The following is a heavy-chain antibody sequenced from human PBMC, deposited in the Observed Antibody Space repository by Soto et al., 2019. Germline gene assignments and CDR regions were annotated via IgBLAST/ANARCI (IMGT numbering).Heavy chain of an antibody. CDR3: ARVHKRTHLGIAAAGNYFDY. CDR1: VGSFSGYY. V-gene: IGHV4-34*01. J-gene: IGHJ4*02. CDR2: INHSGST. Sequence: SEILSLTCAVYVGSFSGYYWSWIRQPPGKGLEWIGEINHSGSTNYNPSLKSRVTISVDTSKNQFSLKLSSVTAADTAVYYCARVHKRTHLGIAAAGNYFDYWGQGTLVTVSS. D-gene: IGHD6-13*01.